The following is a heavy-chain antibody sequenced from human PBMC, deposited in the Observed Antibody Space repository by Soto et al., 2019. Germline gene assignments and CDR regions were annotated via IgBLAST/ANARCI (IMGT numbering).Heavy chain of an antibody. CDR3: ANEYSSSSHYYGMDV. Sequence: GGSLRLSCAASGFAFSSYGMHWFRQAPGKGLEWVAVIWYDGSEKYYVDSVKGRFTISRDNAKNSLYLQMNSLRAEDTAVYYCANEYSSSSHYYGMDVWGQGTTVTVSS. V-gene: IGHV3-33*03. CDR1: GFAFSSYG. D-gene: IGHD6-6*01. CDR2: IWYDGSEK. J-gene: IGHJ6*02.